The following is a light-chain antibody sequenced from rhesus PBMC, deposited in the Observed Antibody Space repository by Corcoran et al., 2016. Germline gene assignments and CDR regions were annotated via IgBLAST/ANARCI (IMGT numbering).Light chain of an antibody. J-gene: IGKJ3*01. V-gene: IGKV1-22*01. CDR2: KAS. CDR3: LQYSSSPFT. Sequence: DIQMTQSPSSLSASVGDTVTITCQASQGISSWLAWYQQQPGKAPKLLIYKASSLQSGVPSRFSGSGSGTDFTLTISSLQPEDFATYYCLQYSSSPFTFGPGTKLDIK. CDR1: QGISSW.